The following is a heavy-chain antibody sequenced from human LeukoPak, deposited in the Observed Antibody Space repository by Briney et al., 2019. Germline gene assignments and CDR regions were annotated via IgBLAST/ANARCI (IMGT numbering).Heavy chain of an antibody. V-gene: IGHV3-15*01. CDR1: GFTFSSYY. CDR3: TTDEAAGTDY. D-gene: IGHD6-13*01. CDR2: IKSKTDGGTI. J-gene: IGHJ4*02. Sequence: GGSLRLSCAASGFTFSSYYMTWVRQAPGKGLEWVGRIKSKTDGGTIDYAAPVKGRFTISRDDSKNTLFLQMSRLRTEDTAVYYCTTDEAAGTDYWGQGTLVTVSS.